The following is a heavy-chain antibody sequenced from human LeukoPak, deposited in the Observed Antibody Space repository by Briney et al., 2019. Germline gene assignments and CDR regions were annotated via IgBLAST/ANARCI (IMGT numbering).Heavy chain of an antibody. CDR1: GGTFSSYA. J-gene: IGHJ1*01. V-gene: IGHV1-69*13. CDR2: IIPIFGTA. Sequence: SVKVSCKASGGTFSSYAISWVRQAPGQGLEWMGGIIPIFGTANYAQKFQGRVTITADESTSTAYMELSSLRSEDTAVYYCARGYCSSTSCYKSEYFQHWGQGTLVTVSS. CDR3: ARGYCSSTSCYKSEYFQH. D-gene: IGHD2-2*02.